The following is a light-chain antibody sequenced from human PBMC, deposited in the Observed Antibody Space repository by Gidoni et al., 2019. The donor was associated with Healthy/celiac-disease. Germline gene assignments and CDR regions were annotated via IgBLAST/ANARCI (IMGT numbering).Light chain of an antibody. J-gene: IGKJ2*01. V-gene: IGKV3-20*01. CDR2: GAS. Sequence: LPQSPGTLSLAPGESATPSCRASQSVSSSYLAWYQQKPGQAPRLLIYGASSRATGIPDRFSGSGSGTDFTLTISRLEPEDFAVYYCQQYGSSPDTFGQGTKLEIK. CDR1: QSVSSSY. CDR3: QQYGSSPDT.